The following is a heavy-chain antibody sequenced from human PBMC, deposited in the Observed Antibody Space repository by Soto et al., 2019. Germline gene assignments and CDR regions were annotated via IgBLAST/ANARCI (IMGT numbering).Heavy chain of an antibody. Sequence: GASVKVSCKASGGTFSSYAISWVRQAPGQGLEWMGGIIPIFGTANYAQKFQGRVTITADEYKSTAYMELSSLRSEDTAGYYSARGPTKQIVAILGFDYWGQGTLVTVSS. CDR1: GGTFSSYA. CDR3: ARGPTKQIVAILGFDY. D-gene: IGHD3-22*01. J-gene: IGHJ4*02. CDR2: IIPIFGTA. V-gene: IGHV1-69*13.